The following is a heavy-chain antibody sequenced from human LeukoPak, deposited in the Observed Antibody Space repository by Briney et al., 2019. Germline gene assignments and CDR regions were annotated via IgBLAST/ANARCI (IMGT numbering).Heavy chain of an antibody. CDR2: TYYRSKWYN. CDR3: AGGIAAGGFDY. CDR1: GDSVSNKNAA. J-gene: IGHJ4*02. D-gene: IGHD6-13*01. V-gene: IGHV6-1*01. Sequence: TSQTLSLTCAISGDSVSNKNAAWNWIRQSPLRGLEWLGRTYYRSKWYNEYTVPVKSRIAINPDAPKNQFSLQLNSVTPEDTAVYYCAGGIAAGGFDYWGQGTLVTVSS.